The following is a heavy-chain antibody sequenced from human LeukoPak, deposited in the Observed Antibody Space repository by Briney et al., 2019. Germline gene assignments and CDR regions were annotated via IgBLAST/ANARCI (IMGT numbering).Heavy chain of an antibody. CDR2: ISGSGGST. J-gene: IGHJ4*02. Sequence: GGSLRLSCAASGFTFSSYAMSWVRPAPGKGLEWVSAISGSGGSTYYADSVKGRFTISRDNSKNTLYLQMNSLRAEDTAVYYCAKVSDSSGYSTIPYFDYWGQGTLVTVSS. CDR1: GFTFSSYA. V-gene: IGHV3-23*01. D-gene: IGHD3-22*01. CDR3: AKVSDSSGYSTIPYFDY.